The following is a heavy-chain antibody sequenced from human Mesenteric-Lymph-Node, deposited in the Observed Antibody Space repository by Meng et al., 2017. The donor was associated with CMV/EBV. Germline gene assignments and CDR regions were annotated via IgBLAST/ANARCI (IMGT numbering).Heavy chain of an antibody. V-gene: IGHV3-15*01. Sequence: GESLKISCAASGFTFSSYWMSWVRQAPGKGLEWVGRIKSKTDGGTTDYAAPVKGRFTISRDDSKNTLYLQMNSLKTEDTAVYYCTTDPDDFWSGYYDYWGQGTLVTVSS. J-gene: IGHJ4*02. CDR3: TTDPDDFWSGYYDY. CDR2: IKSKTDGGTT. CDR1: GFTFSSYW. D-gene: IGHD3-3*01.